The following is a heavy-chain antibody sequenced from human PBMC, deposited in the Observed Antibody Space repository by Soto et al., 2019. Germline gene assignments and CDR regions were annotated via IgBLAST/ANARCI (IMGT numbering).Heavy chain of an antibody. Sequence: GGSLRLSCAASGFTFSSYGMHWVRQAPGKGLEWVAVIWYDGSNKYYADSVKGRFTISRDNSKNTLYLQMNSLRAEDTAVYYCARDRIVATILGYYYGMDVWGQGTTVTVSS. CDR1: GFTFSSYG. CDR2: IWYDGSNK. V-gene: IGHV3-33*01. D-gene: IGHD5-12*01. CDR3: ARDRIVATILGYYYGMDV. J-gene: IGHJ6*02.